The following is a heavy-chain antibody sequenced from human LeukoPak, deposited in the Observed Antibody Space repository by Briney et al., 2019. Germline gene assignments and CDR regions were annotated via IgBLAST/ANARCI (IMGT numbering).Heavy chain of an antibody. CDR3: ASNLGYSYCLRLY. Sequence: GGSLRLSCAASGFTFSSYWMSWVRQAPGKGLEWVANIKQDGSEKYYVDSVKGRFTISRDNAKNSLYLQMNSLRAEDTAVYYCASNLGYSYCLRLYWGQGTLVTVSS. V-gene: IGHV3-7*01. CDR2: IKQDGSEK. CDR1: GFTFSSYW. D-gene: IGHD5-18*01. J-gene: IGHJ4*02.